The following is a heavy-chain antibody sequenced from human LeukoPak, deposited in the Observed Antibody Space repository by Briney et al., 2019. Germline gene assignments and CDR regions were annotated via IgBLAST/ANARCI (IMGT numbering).Heavy chain of an antibody. CDR2: ISGSGGST. J-gene: IGHJ4*02. Sequence: GGSLRLSCAVSGITLSNYGMSWVRQAPGKGLEWVAGISGSGGSTNYADSVKGRFTISRDNPKNTLYLQLNSLRVEDTAVYFCAKRGVVIRVILVGFHKEAYYFDSWGQGALVTVSS. V-gene: IGHV3-23*01. CDR3: AKRGVVIRVILVGFHKEAYYFDS. CDR1: GITLSNYG. D-gene: IGHD2-21*01.